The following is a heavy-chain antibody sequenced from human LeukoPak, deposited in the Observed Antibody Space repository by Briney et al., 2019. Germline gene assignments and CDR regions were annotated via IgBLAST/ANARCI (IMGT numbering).Heavy chain of an antibody. CDR3: ARGSYYDFWSGYSNFDY. D-gene: IGHD3-3*01. J-gene: IGHJ4*02. V-gene: IGHV1-18*01. Sequence: ASVKVSCKASGYTFTSYGISWVRQAPGQGLEWMGWISAYNGNTNYAQKLQGRVTMTRDTSISTAYMELSRLRSDDTAVYYCARGSYYDFWSGYSNFDYWGQGTLVTVSS. CDR1: GYTFTSYG. CDR2: ISAYNGNT.